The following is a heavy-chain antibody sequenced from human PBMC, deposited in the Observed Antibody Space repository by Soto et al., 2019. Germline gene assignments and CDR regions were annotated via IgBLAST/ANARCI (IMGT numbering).Heavy chain of an antibody. Sequence: GGSLRLSCAASGFTSSSYALGWVRQAPGRGLECVSAISGSGVSTFYADSVKGRFTISRDTSKNTLYLQMNTLTAEDTAVYYCAKDHRIWGRLVEYMDVWGRGTTVTVSS. J-gene: IGHJ6*02. CDR3: AKDHRIWGRLVEYMDV. CDR1: GFTSSSYA. CDR2: ISGSGVST. D-gene: IGHD3-10*01. V-gene: IGHV3-23*01.